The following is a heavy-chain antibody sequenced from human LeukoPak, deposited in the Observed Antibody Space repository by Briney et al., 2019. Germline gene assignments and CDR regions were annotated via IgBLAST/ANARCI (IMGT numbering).Heavy chain of an antibody. CDR3: ARALFAGAFYGMDV. CDR1: GFTFSNYG. CDR2: IWSDGSNK. D-gene: IGHD3-10*01. V-gene: IGHV3-33*08. J-gene: IGHJ6*02. Sequence: GGSLRLSCAASGFTFSNYGIHWVRQAPGKGPEWVAIIWSDGSNKYYADSVKGRFTISRDNSKNTLYLQMNSLRAEDTAVYYCARALFAGAFYGMDVWGQGTTVTVSS.